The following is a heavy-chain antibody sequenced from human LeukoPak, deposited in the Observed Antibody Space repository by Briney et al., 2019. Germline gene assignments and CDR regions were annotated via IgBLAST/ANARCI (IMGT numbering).Heavy chain of an antibody. CDR2: IYHSGST. J-gene: IGHJ6*02. CDR1: GGSISSSNW. Sequence: SETLSLTCAVSGGSISSSNWWSWVRQPPGKGLEWIGEIYHSGSTNYNPSLKSRVTISVDKSKNQFSLKLSSVTAADTAVYYCARMIHPRYYSMDVWGQGTTVTVSS. CDR3: ARMIHPRYYSMDV. D-gene: IGHD3-22*01. V-gene: IGHV4-4*02.